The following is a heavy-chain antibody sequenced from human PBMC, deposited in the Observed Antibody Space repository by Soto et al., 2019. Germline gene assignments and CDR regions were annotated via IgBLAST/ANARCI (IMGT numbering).Heavy chain of an antibody. J-gene: IGHJ6*02. CDR1: GGTFSSYA. D-gene: IGHD3-3*01. Sequence: GASVKVSCKASGGTFSSYAISWVRQAPGQGLEWMGGIIPIFGTANYAQKFQGRVTITADESTSTAYMELSSLRSEDTAVYYCARSGRIFGVVPYGMDVWGQGTTVTVSS. CDR3: ARSGRIFGVVPYGMDV. CDR2: IIPIFGTA. V-gene: IGHV1-69*13.